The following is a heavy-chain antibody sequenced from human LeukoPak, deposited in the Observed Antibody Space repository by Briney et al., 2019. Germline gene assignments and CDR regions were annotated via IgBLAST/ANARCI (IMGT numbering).Heavy chain of an antibody. Sequence: ASVKVSCKTSGYTFTDSYIHWVRQAPGQGLEWMGRINPNSGDPNYPQKFQGRVTMTRDTSTNTAYMELSSLTSDDTAVYYCARDHHTSAYYFDPWGQGTLVTVSS. D-gene: IGHD1-26*01. CDR2: INPNSGDP. CDR3: ARDHHTSAYYFDP. CDR1: GYTFTDSY. J-gene: IGHJ5*02. V-gene: IGHV1-2*06.